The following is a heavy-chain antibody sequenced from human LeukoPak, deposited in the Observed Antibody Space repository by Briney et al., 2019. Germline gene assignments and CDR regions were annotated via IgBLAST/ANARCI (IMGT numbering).Heavy chain of an antibody. J-gene: IGHJ3*02. CDR3: ARDLTPHFSGNYYDAFDI. D-gene: IGHD3-22*01. V-gene: IGHV3-11*01. CDR2: ISSSSSTI. CDR1: GFTFSDYY. Sequence: GGSLRLSCAASGFTFSDYYMIWIRQAPGKGLEWVSYISSSSSTIYYADSVKGRFTISRDNAKNSLYLQMSSLRAEDTAVYYCARDLTPHFSGNYYDAFDIWGQGTMVTVSS.